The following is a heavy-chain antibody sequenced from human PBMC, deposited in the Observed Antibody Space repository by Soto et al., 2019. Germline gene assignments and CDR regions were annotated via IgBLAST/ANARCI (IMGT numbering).Heavy chain of an antibody. D-gene: IGHD2-2*01. CDR1: GGTFSSYA. CDR3: ARGYCISTSCYAHYYYGMDV. J-gene: IGHJ6*02. CDR2: IIPIFGTA. V-gene: IGHV1-69*12. Sequence: QVQLVQSGAEVKKPGSSVKVSCKASGGTFSSYAISWVRQAPGQGLEWMGGIIPIFGTANYAQKFQGRVTMTADESTSTGYMELSSMRSEQTAVYYCARGYCISTSCYAHYYYGMDVWGQGTTVTVSS.